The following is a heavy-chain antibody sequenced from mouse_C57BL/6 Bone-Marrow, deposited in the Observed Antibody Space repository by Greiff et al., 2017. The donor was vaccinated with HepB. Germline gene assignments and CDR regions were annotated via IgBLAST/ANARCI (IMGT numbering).Heavy chain of an antibody. J-gene: IGHJ2*01. Sequence: EVKLVESGGGLVKPGGSLKLSCAASGFTFSSYAMSWVRQTPEKRLEWVATISDGGSYTYYPDNVKGRFTISRDNAKNNLYLQMSHLKSEDTAMYYCARDLLPYCDYWGQGTTLTVSS. CDR1: GFTFSSYA. D-gene: IGHD1-1*01. V-gene: IGHV5-4*01. CDR3: ARDLLPYCDY. CDR2: ISDGGSYT.